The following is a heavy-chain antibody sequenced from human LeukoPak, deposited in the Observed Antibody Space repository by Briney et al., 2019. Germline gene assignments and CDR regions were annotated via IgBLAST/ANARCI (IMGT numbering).Heavy chain of an antibody. CDR3: ARSYDFWRKYNNWFDP. Sequence: PSETLSLTCAVYGGSFSGYYWSWIRQPPGKGLEWIGEINYSGSTNYNPSLKSRVTISVDTSKNQFSLKLSSVTAADTAVYYCARSYDFWRKYNNWFDPWGQGTLVTVPS. V-gene: IGHV4-34*01. CDR1: GGSFSGYY. D-gene: IGHD3-3*01. CDR2: INYSGST. J-gene: IGHJ5*02.